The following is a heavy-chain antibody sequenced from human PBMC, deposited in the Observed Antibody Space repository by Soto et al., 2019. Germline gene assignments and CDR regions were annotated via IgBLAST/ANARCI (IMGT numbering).Heavy chain of an antibody. CDR1: GFTFSSYA. V-gene: IGHV3-23*01. D-gene: IGHD3-3*01. CDR2: ISGSGGST. J-gene: IGHJ5*02. Sequence: GGSLRLSCAASGFTFSSYAMSWVRQAPGKGLEWVSAISGSGGSTYYADSVKGRFTISRDNSKNTLYPQMNSLRAEDTAVYYCAKGPYFWSGSEVNWFDPWGQGTLVTVSS. CDR3: AKGPYFWSGSEVNWFDP.